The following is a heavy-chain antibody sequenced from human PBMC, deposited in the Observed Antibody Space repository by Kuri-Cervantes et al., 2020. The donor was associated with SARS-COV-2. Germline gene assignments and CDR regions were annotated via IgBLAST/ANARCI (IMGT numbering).Heavy chain of an antibody. CDR1: GFTFSSYA. V-gene: IGHV3-30-3*01. D-gene: IGHD6-19*01. CDR2: ISYDGNND. J-gene: IGHJ6*02. CDR3: ARAAWGSAGTHYYYYGMDV. Sequence: GGSLRLSCAASGFTFSSYAMHWVRQAPGKGLEWVAIISYDGNNDYYADSVKGRFTISRDNSKNTLYLQMNSLRAEDTAVYYCARAAWGSAGTHYYYYGMDVWGQGTTVTVSS.